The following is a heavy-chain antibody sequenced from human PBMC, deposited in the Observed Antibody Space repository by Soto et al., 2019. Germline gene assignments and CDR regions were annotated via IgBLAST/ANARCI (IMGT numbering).Heavy chain of an antibody. D-gene: IGHD6-13*01. V-gene: IGHV5-51*01. Sequence: PVASLKISRQCSGYTFSNFWIGLVRQLPGKDLESMGLICTAVHETRYTPTSHVKVTICAGKYHITVYLQWNRLEASDTAFYLCARGTRSSPYFDYWGQGALVTVS. J-gene: IGHJ4*02. CDR3: ARGTRSSPYFDY. CDR1: GYTFSNFW. CDR2: ICTAVHET.